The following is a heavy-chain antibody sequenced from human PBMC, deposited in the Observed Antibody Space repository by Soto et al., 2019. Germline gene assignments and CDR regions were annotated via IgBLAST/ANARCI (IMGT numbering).Heavy chain of an antibody. CDR2: IDSSGST. CDR1: GGSISTYY. J-gene: IGHJ4*02. D-gene: IGHD3-3*01. V-gene: IGHV4-4*07. Sequence: QGQLQESGPGLVKPSETLSLTCSVSGGSISTYYCNWIRQPAGKGLEWIGRIDSSGSTNYSPSLKSRATMSVDTSKNQFSLKLTSVTAADTAVDYCARGGHDFWSGPFDYWGQGTLATVSS. CDR3: ARGGHDFWSGPFDY.